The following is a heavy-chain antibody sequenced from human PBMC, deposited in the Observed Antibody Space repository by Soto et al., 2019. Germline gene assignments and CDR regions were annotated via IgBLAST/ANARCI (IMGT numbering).Heavy chain of an antibody. CDR3: ARPSSSTVTTGATFDI. Sequence: SETLSLTCAVSGGSISSNYYWGWIRQPPGKGLEWIGSFYYTGSTYYNPSLKSRVTISVDTSKNHFSLKLTSVTAADTAVYYCARPSSSTVTTGATFDIWGQGTMVTVSS. V-gene: IGHV4-39*02. CDR2: FYYTGST. D-gene: IGHD4-17*01. J-gene: IGHJ3*02. CDR1: GGSISSNYY.